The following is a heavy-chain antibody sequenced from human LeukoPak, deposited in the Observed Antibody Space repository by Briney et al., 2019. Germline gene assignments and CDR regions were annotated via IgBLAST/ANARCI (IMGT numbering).Heavy chain of an antibody. CDR3: ARTSIAARRANAFDI. CDR2: IYHSGST. Sequence: SETLSLTCAVSGGSITSGGYSWSWIRQPPGKGLEWIGYIYHSGSTYYNPSLKSRVTISVDRSKNQFSLKLSSVTAADTAVYYCARTSIAARRANAFDIWGQGTMVTVSS. V-gene: IGHV4-30-2*01. CDR1: GGSITSGGYS. J-gene: IGHJ3*02. D-gene: IGHD6-6*01.